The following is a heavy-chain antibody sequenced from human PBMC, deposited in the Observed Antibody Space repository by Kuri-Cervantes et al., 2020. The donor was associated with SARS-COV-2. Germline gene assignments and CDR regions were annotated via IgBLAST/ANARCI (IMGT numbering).Heavy chain of an antibody. D-gene: IGHD3-3*01. Sequence: LKCASSGFTFKINSMNWVRLAPGKGLEWVSSISTSSSYIYYADSVKGRFTISRDTAKDSLYLQMHSLRAKDKAVYYCAREMGRFWSNYYPTYFDYWGQGTLVTVSS. CDR3: AREMGRFWSNYYPTYFDY. CDR2: ISTSSSYI. CDR1: GFTFKINS. V-gene: IGHV3-21*01. J-gene: IGHJ4*02.